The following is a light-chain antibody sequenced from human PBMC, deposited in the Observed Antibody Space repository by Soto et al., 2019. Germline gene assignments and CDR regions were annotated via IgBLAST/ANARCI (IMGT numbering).Light chain of an antibody. CDR1: QSVSSN. CDR2: GAS. J-gene: IGKJ5*01. CDR3: QQYNNWPPIT. V-gene: IGKV3-15*01. Sequence: EIVMTQSPGTLSVSPGERATLSCRASQSVSSNLAWYQQKPGQAPRLLIYGASTRATGIPARFSGSGSGTEFTLTISSLQSEDFAVHYCQQYNNWPPITLGQGTRLEIK.